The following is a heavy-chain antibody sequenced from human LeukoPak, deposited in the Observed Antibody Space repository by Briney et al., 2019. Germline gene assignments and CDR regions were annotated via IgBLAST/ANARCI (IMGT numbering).Heavy chain of an antibody. D-gene: IGHD3-10*01. J-gene: IGHJ6*03. CDR3: ASCPSSGSYTLYYMDV. CDR2: ISSSSSYI. Sequence: PGGSLRLSCAASGFTFSSYAMSWVRQAPGKGLEWVSSISSSSSYIYYADSVKGRFTISRDSAKNSLYLQMNSLRAEDTAVYYCASCPSSGSYTLYYMDVWGKGTTVTISS. V-gene: IGHV3-21*01. CDR1: GFTFSSYA.